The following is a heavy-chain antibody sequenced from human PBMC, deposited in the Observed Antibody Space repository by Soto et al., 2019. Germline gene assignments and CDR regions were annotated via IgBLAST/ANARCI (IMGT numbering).Heavy chain of an antibody. CDR2: INHSGST. V-gene: IGHV4-34*01. Sequence: SETLSLTCAVYGGSFSGYYWSWIRQPPGKGLEWIGEINHSGSTNYNPSLKSRVTISVDTSKNQFSLKLSSVTSADTAVYYCARGRTVSMVRGKPKTFDYWGQGTLVTVSS. CDR3: ARGRTVSMVRGKPKTFDY. D-gene: IGHD3-10*01. CDR1: GGSFSGYY. J-gene: IGHJ4*02.